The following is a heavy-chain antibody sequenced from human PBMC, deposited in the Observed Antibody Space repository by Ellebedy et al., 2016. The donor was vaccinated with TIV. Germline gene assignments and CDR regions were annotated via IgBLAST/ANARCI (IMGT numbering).Heavy chain of an antibody. J-gene: IGHJ6*02. CDR2: IYYSGST. D-gene: IGHD5-24*01. CDR1: GGSISSYY. V-gene: IGHV4-59*01. CDR3: ARGIREPNYPSYQRDYGMDV. Sequence: MPPETLSLTCTVSGGSISSYYWSWIRQPPGKGLEWIGYIYYSGSTNYNPSLKSRVTISVDTSKNQFSLKLSSVTAADTAVYYCARGIREPNYPSYQRDYGMDVWGQGTTVTVSS.